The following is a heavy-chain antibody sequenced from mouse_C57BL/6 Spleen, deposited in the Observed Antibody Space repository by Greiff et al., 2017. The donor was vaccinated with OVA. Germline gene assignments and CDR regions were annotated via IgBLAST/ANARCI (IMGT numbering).Heavy chain of an antibody. CDR2: IDPFDSYT. V-gene: IGHV1-59*01. CDR3: ARTYYGSSLWYFDV. Sequence: QVQLQQPGAELVRPGASVKLSCKASGYTFTRYWMHWVKQRPGQGLEWIGVIDPFDSYTNYNLKFKGNATLTVDTSSSTAYMQLSSLTSEDSAVYYCARTYYGSSLWYFDVWGTGTTVTVSS. CDR1: GYTFTRYW. D-gene: IGHD1-1*01. J-gene: IGHJ1*03.